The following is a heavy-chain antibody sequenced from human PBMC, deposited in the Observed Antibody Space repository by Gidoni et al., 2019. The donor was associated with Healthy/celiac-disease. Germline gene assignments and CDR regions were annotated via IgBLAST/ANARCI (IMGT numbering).Heavy chain of an antibody. J-gene: IGHJ4*02. CDR2: ISISRSYI. Sequence: EVQMVESGGGLVKPGGSLRRSCAADGFTFSSYSMNWVRQAPGKGREWVSSISISRSYIYYADSVKGRFTISSDNANNSLYLQMNRLSAEDTAVYYCAREVATSAFDYWGQGTLVTVSS. CDR3: AREVATSAFDY. CDR1: GFTFSSYS. V-gene: IGHV3-21*01. D-gene: IGHD5-12*01.